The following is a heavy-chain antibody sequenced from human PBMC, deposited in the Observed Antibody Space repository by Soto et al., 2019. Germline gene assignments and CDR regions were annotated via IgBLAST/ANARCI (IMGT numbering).Heavy chain of an antibody. Sequence: QVQLVQSGAEVKKPGSSVKVSCKASRGSFSSHGVAWVRQAPGLGLEWMGRIIPIPGITNYAQKFQVRLKLTVDTSTSTVYMELSGLTSDDSAVYYCATAGSRDINRGAFDIWGQGTLITVS. CDR2: IIPIPGIT. CDR3: ATAGSRDINRGAFDI. V-gene: IGHV1-69*09. CDR1: RGSFSSHG. J-gene: IGHJ3*02.